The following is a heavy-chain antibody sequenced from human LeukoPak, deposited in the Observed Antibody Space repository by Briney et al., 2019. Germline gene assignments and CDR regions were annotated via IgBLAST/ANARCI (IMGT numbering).Heavy chain of an antibody. CDR3: ARAFQSLGGLSLPDY. Sequence: ASVTVSCKTSGYTFTNYAMNWVRQAPGQGLEWMGWIHPSTGNPTYAQGFTGRFVFSLDTSVSTTYLQISSLKTEDTAVYYCARAFQSLGGLSLPDYWGQGTLVTVSS. V-gene: IGHV7-4-1*02. CDR1: GYTFTNYA. D-gene: IGHD3-16*02. CDR2: IHPSTGNP. J-gene: IGHJ4*02.